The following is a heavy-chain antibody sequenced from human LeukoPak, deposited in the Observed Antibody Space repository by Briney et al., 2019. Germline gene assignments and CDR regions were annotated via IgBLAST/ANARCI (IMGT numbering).Heavy chain of an antibody. J-gene: IGHJ6*03. CDR3: ARGYCSGGSCYSYYYYNYMDV. CDR1: GYTFTSYG. D-gene: IGHD2-15*01. V-gene: IGHV1-18*01. CDR2: ISAYNGNT. Sequence: ASVKVSCKASGYTFTSYGISWVRQAPGQGLEWMGWISAYNGNTNYAQKLQGRVTMTTDTSTSTAYMDLRSLRSDDTAVYYCARGYCSGGSCYSYYYYNYMDVWGKGTTVTVSS.